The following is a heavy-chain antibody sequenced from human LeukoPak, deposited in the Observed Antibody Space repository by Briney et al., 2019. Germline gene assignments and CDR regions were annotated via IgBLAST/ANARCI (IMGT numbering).Heavy chain of an antibody. D-gene: IGHD6-19*01. CDR1: GYSISSTNW. V-gene: IGHV4-28*06. J-gene: IGHJ4*02. Sequence: SETLSLTCAVSGYSISSTNWWGWIRQPPGKGLEWIGYIYYSGNSNYNPSLKSRVTMSVDTSKNQFSLNLSSVTALDTAAYYCARIFLGYSSGWYFDYWGQGTLVTVSS. CDR3: ARIFLGYSSGWYFDY. CDR2: IYYSGNS.